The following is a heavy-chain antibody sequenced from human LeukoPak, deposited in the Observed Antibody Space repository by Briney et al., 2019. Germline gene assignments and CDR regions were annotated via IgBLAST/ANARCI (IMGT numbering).Heavy chain of an antibody. CDR2: ISGMSSTI. CDR3: ARDSSDAYDPEPGY. D-gene: IGHD5-12*01. V-gene: IGHV3-48*02. J-gene: IGHJ4*02. Sequence: GGSLRLSCGASGFTFRRYSMNWVRQAPGKGLEWVSFISGMSSTIYYADSVKGRFTISRDNAKNSVYLQMNSLRDEDTAVYYCARDSSDAYDPEPGYWGQGTLVTVSS. CDR1: GFTFRRYS.